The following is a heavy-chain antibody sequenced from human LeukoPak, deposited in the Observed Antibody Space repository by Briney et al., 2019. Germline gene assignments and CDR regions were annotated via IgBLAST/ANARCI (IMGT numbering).Heavy chain of an antibody. V-gene: IGHV4-39*01. CDR2: IYYSGST. Sequence: SETLSLTCTVSGGSISSSSYYWGWIRQPPGKGLEWIGSIYYSGSTYYNPSLKSRVTIYVDTSNNQFSLELTSMTAADTAVYYCARVGYYASGSYSPFDHWGQGTLVTVSS. D-gene: IGHD3-10*01. J-gene: IGHJ4*02. CDR3: ARVGYYASGSYSPFDH. CDR1: GGSISSSSYY.